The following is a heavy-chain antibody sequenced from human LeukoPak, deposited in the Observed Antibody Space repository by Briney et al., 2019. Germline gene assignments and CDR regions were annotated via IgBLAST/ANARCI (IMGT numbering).Heavy chain of an antibody. CDR3: AKALYSSSYLFDI. J-gene: IGHJ3*02. CDR1: GFTFSSYG. D-gene: IGHD6-13*01. V-gene: IGHV3-30*02. CDR2: IRYDGSNQ. Sequence: GSLRLSCAASGFTFSSYGMHWVRQAPGKGLEWVAFIRYDGSNQYYADSVKGRFTISRDNSKNTLYLQMNSLRAEDTAVYYCAKALYSSSYLFDIWGQGTMVTVSS.